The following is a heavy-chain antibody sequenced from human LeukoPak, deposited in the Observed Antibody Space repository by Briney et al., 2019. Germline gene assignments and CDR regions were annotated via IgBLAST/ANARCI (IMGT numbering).Heavy chain of an antibody. CDR1: GFTFSSYG. V-gene: IGHV3-33*01. J-gene: IGHJ4*02. CDR3: ARDFRRAVAGTYYFDY. Sequence: GGSLRLSCAASGFTFSSYGMHWVRQAPGKGLEWVAVIWYDGSNKYYADSMKGRFTISRDNSKNTLYLQMNSLRAEDTAVYYCARDFRRAVAGTYYFDYWGQGTLVTVSS. CDR2: IWYDGSNK. D-gene: IGHD6-19*01.